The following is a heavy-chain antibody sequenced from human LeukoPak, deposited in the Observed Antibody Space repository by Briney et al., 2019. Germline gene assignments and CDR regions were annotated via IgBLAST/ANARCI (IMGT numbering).Heavy chain of an antibody. J-gene: IGHJ4*02. D-gene: IGHD3-22*01. CDR3: ASTYYYDSSGRLESSYFDY. Sequence: PSETLSLTCMVSGGSISSGNWWSWVRQPPGKGLEWFGEIHHTGNTNYNPSLKSRVTISIDKSKNQFSLKLSSLTAADTAVYYCASTYYYDSSGRLESSYFDYWGQGTLVTVSS. CDR2: IHHTGNT. CDR1: GGSISSGNW. V-gene: IGHV4/OR15-8*02.